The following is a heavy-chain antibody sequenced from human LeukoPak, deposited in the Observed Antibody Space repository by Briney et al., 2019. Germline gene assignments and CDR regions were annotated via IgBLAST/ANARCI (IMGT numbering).Heavy chain of an antibody. J-gene: IGHJ4*02. CDR1: GFAFSSYT. Sequence: PGGSLRLSCAASGFAFSSYTLNWVRQAPGKGLEWVSSISSTNTNIFYADSVKGRFTISRDNAKNSLYLQTNSLRADDTAVYYCARDFYRLFDYWGQGALVTVSS. CDR2: ISSTNTNI. CDR3: ARDFYRLFDY. V-gene: IGHV3-21*01. D-gene: IGHD2/OR15-2a*01.